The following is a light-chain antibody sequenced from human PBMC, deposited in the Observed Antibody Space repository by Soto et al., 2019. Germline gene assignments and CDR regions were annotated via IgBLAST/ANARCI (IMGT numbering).Light chain of an antibody. J-gene: IGLJ7*01. V-gene: IGLV2-23*02. CDR2: EVT. CDR1: SSDVGSYNL. Sequence: QSALTQPASVSGSPGQSITISCAGTSSDVGSYNLVSWYQQHPGKAPKLXIXEVTKRPSGVSNRFSGSKSGNTASLTISGLQAEDEADYYCCSYAGSSTVFGGGTQLTVL. CDR3: CSYAGSSTV.